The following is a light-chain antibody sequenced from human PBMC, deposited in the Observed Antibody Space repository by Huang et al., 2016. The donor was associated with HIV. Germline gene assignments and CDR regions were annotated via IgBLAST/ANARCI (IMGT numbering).Light chain of an antibody. V-gene: IGKV3-20*01. CDR1: QSVSSSF. Sequence: EIVLTQSPGILSLSPGERAALSCRASQSVSSSFLAWYQQQPGQAPRLLIYGASTRATGVPYRFSGSGSGTDFTLTINRLEPEDFAVYICQQYGTSPYTFGRGTKLEIK. J-gene: IGKJ2*01. CDR2: GAS. CDR3: QQYGTSPYT.